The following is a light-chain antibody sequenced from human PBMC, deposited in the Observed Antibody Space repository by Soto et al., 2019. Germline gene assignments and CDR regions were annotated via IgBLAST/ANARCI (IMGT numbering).Light chain of an antibody. Sequence: DIQMTQSPSPLSASVGDRVTITCRASQSISSYLNWYQQKPGKAPKLLIYAASSLQSGVPSRFSGSGSGTDFTLTISSLQPEDFATYYCQQRYSTPLTFGGGTKVEIK. V-gene: IGKV1-39*01. CDR3: QQRYSTPLT. CDR1: QSISSY. CDR2: AAS. J-gene: IGKJ4*01.